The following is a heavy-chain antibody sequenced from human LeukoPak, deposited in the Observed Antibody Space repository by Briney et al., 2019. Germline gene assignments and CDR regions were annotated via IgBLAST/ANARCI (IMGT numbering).Heavy chain of an antibody. CDR2: INYSGTT. V-gene: IGHV4-39*01. J-gene: IGHJ4*01. Sequence: PSETLSLTCTVSSGSFSSSSYFCGWLRQPAGMGLEWIATINYSGTTYYNPSLKSRVTTSVDTSNNQFSLKLSSVTAADTAVYYCARLRGGVQLWGDWGQGALVTVSS. CDR3: ARLRGGVQLWGD. CDR1: SGSFSSSSYF. D-gene: IGHD1-1*01.